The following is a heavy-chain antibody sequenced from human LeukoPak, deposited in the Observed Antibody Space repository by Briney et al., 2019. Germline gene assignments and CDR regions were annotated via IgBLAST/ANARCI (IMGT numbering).Heavy chain of an antibody. V-gene: IGHV1-69*13. Sequence: GASVKVSCKASGGTFSGYAISWVRQAPGQGLEWMGGIIPIFGTANYAQKFQGRVTITADESTSTAYMELSSLRSEDTAVYYCARDRSSNWNYADWHAFDIWGQGTMVTVSS. CDR1: GGTFSGYA. J-gene: IGHJ3*02. CDR2: IIPIFGTA. D-gene: IGHD1-7*01. CDR3: ARDRSSNWNYADWHAFDI.